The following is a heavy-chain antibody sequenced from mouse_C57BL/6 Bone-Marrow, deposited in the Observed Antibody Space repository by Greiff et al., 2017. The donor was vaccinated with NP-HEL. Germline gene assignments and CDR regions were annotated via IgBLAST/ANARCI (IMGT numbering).Heavy chain of an antibody. V-gene: IGHV10-3*01. J-gene: IGHJ4*01. CDR2: IRSKSSNYAT. CDR3: VRDYYGSSYRNYAMDY. D-gene: IGHD1-1*01. Sequence: DVKLQESGGGLVQPKGSLKLSCAASGFTFNTYAMHWVRQAPGKGLEWVARIRSKSSNYATYYADSVKDRFTISRDDSQSMLYLQMNNLKTEDTAMYYCVRDYYGSSYRNYAMDYWGQGTSVTVSS. CDR1: GFTFNTYA.